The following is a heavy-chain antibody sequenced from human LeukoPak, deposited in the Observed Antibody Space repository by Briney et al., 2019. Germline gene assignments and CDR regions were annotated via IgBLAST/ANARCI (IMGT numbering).Heavy chain of an antibody. CDR3: ARSPSSRGPLDY. V-gene: IGHV1-69*06. Sequence: GASVKVSCKASGGTFSSYAISWVRQAPGQGLEWMGGIIPIFGTANYAQKFQGRVTITADKSTSTAYMELSSLRSEDTAVYYCARSPSSRGPLDYWGQGTLVTVSS. CDR1: GGTFSSYA. CDR2: IIPIFGTA. J-gene: IGHJ4*02.